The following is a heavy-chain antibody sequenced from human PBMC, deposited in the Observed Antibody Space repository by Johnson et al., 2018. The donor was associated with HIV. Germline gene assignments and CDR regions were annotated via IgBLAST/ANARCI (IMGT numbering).Heavy chain of an antibody. CDR1: GFTVSANY. CDR3: ARGIAAAAMTLHAFDI. D-gene: IGHD6-13*01. V-gene: IGHV3-66*01. Sequence: VQLVESGGDLVQPGGSLRLSCTASGFTVSANYMSWVRQAPGKGLEWVSVIFSGGSTYYADSVTGRFIIPRDNSKNTLNLQMNSLRAEDTAVYYCARGIAAAAMTLHAFDIWGQGAVVTVPS. J-gene: IGHJ3*02. CDR2: IFSGGST.